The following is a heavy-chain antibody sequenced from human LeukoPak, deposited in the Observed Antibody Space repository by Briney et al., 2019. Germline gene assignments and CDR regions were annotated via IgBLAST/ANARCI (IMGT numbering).Heavy chain of an antibody. CDR2: IKQDGSEK. Sequence: GGSLRLSCAVSGFTFSRHWMSWVRQAPGKGLEWLANIKQDGSEKYYVDSVEGRFTISRDNAKNTLDLQMNSLRAEDTGVYYCARGASSGYRIDSWGQGILVTVSS. CDR3: ARGASSGYRIDS. J-gene: IGHJ4*02. CDR1: GFTFSRHW. V-gene: IGHV3-7*01. D-gene: IGHD3-10*01.